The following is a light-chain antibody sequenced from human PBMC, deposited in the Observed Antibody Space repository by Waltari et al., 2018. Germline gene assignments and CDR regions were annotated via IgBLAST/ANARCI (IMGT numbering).Light chain of an antibody. Sequence: SLLTQPPSASGAPGQRETTTCSGGATNKWGDVVNWYQQLPGKAPKLLIYRSDLRPSGVPDRFSGSKSGTSASLAISGLQSEDEADYFCASWDDSLNGHWVFGGGTKVTVL. J-gene: IGLJ3*02. CDR3: ASWDDSLNGHWV. CDR1: ATNKWGDV. V-gene: IGLV1-44*01. CDR2: RSD.